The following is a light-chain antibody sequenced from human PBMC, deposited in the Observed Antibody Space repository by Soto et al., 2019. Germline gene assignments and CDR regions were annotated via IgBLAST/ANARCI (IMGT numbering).Light chain of an antibody. Sequence: QSVLTQPPSVSGAPGQRVTISCTGRTSNIGAGYDVYWYQQLPGTPPNLLICGNSSRPSVVPDRCSGAKSGTSASLPITGVQAEDEAYYYCQSYDSGRSGSNVFGTGTKLTVL. CDR3: QSYDSGRSGSNV. CDR2: GNS. V-gene: IGLV1-40*01. J-gene: IGLJ1*01. CDR1: TSNIGAGYD.